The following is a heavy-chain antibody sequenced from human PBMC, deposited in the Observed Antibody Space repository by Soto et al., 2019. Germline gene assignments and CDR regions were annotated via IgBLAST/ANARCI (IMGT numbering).Heavy chain of an antibody. J-gene: IGHJ4*02. CDR2: IIPIFGTA. Sequence: ASVKVSCKASGGTFSSYAISWVLQAPGQGLEWMGGIIPIFGTANYAQKFQGRVTITADESTSTAYMELSSLRSEDTAVYYCARVRGFGELFAAVDYWGQGTLVTVSS. V-gene: IGHV1-69*13. CDR1: GGTFSSYA. CDR3: ARVRGFGELFAAVDY. D-gene: IGHD3-10*01.